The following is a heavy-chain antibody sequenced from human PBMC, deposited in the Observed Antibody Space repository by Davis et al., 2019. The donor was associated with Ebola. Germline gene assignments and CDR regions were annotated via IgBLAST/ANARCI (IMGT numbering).Heavy chain of an antibody. CDR2: IIPIFGTA. V-gene: IGHV1-69*13. Sequence: SVKVSCKASGGTFSSYAISWVRQAPGQGLEWMGGIIPIFGTANYAQKFQGRVTITADESTSTAYMELSSLKSEDTAVYYCARGVLEDGRAPLSWGQGTLVTVSS. D-gene: IGHD3-3*01. J-gene: IGHJ4*02. CDR1: GGTFSSYA. CDR3: ARGVLEDGRAPLS.